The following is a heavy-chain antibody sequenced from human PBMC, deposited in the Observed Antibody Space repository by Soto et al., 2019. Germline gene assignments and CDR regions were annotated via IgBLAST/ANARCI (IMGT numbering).Heavy chain of an antibody. Sequence: QITLKESGPTLVKPTQTLTLTCTFSGFSFSTTGVGVGWIRQPTGKALEWLALIYWDDDKRYSPSLKSRLTITKDTSKNQVVRTMTNMDPVDTATYYCAHRQAQGIGLAGTFDSWGQGTLVTVSS. CDR2: IYWDDDK. D-gene: IGHD6-19*01. V-gene: IGHV2-5*02. CDR1: GFSFSTTGVG. J-gene: IGHJ4*02. CDR3: AHRQAQGIGLAGTFDS.